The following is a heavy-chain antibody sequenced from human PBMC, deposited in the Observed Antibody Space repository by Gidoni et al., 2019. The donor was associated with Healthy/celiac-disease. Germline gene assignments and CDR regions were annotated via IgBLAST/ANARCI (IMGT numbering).Heavy chain of an antibody. CDR3: ARVPSHCSGGSCYSKAFDI. D-gene: IGHD2-15*01. CDR2: IIPILTIT. Sequence: QVQLVQSGAEVKKPGSSVKVSCTASGGTFSTYAVSWVRQAPGQGLEWMGRIIPILTITNYAQRFQGRVTITADKSTTTTYMELSSLRSEDTAVYYCARVPSHCSGGSCYSKAFDIWGQGTKVTVSS. CDR1: GGTFSTYA. J-gene: IGHJ3*02. V-gene: IGHV1-69*04.